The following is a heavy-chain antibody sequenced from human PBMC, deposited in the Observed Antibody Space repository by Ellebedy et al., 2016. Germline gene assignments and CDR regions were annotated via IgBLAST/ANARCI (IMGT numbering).Heavy chain of an antibody. CDR2: ISSSSGYI. CDR3: ARDRPPYYYDGSGYYHPFDY. V-gene: IGHV3-21*01. J-gene: IGHJ4*02. CDR1: GFTFSNYN. Sequence: GGSLRLXXVASGFTFSNYNMNWVRQAPGKGLEWVSSISSSSGYIYYADSLKGRFTISRDNAKNSLYLQMNSLRAEDTAVYYCARDRPPYYYDGSGYYHPFDYWGQGTLVTASS. D-gene: IGHD3-22*01.